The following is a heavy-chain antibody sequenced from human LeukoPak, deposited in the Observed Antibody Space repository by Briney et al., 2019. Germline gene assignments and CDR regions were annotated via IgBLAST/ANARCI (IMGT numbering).Heavy chain of an antibody. V-gene: IGHV4-39*07. D-gene: IGHD4-17*01. CDR1: GGSISSSSYY. J-gene: IGHJ4*02. Sequence: SETLSLTCTVSGGSISSSSYYWSWIRQPPGKGLEWIGEINHSGSTNYNPSLKSRVTISVDTSKNQFSLKLSSVTAADTAVYYCARAGIMYGDYRSYFDYWGQGTLVTVSS. CDR2: INHSGST. CDR3: ARAGIMYGDYRSYFDY.